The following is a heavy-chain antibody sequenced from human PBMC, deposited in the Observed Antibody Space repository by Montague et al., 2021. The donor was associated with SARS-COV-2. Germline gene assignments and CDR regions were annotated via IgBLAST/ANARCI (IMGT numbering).Heavy chain of an antibody. CDR1: GGSISSSSYY. CDR3: ARVKWELSMGNVFDI. D-gene: IGHD1-26*01. V-gene: IGHV4-39*01. J-gene: IGHJ3*02. CDR2: IYHRGRT. Sequence: SETLSLTCTVSGGSISSSSYYWAWIRQPPGKGLEWIGSIYHRGRTFYNPSLKSRVSMSVETSKNQFSLKLSPVTAADTAMYYCARVKWELSMGNVFDIWGQGTMATVSS.